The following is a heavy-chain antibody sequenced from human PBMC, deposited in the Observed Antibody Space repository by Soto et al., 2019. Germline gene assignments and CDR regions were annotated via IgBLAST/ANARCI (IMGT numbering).Heavy chain of an antibody. V-gene: IGHV1-2*02. Sequence: ASVKVSCKASGFNFAGYFLHWVRQAPGQGLELMGWINPNSGATKDAQKFQGRVTMTWDTSISSAYVELVSLRFEDAAVYYCARAVCGSYQEFDNWGRRTRVTV. CDR3: ARAVCGSYQEFDN. D-gene: IGHD3-16*01. CDR1: GFNFAGYF. CDR2: INPNSGAT. J-gene: IGHJ4*02.